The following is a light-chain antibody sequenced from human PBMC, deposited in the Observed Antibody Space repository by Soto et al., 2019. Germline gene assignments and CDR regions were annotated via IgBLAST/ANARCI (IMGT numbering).Light chain of an antibody. CDR3: QQFGGSPLFT. CDR1: QSISSSY. Sequence: EIVLTQSPATLSLSPGERATLSCRASQSISSSYSAWYQQKPGQATRLLIYAASTRATGIPDRCSGSGSETDFTLTISRLESEDFAVYYCQQFGGSPLFTFGPGTKVDV. CDR2: AAS. J-gene: IGKJ3*01. V-gene: IGKV3-20*01.